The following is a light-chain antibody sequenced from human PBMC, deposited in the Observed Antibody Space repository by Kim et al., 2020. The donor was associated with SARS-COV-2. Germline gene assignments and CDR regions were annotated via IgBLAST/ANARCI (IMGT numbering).Light chain of an antibody. CDR1: KLGDKY. Sequence: SYELTQPPSASVSPGQTARITCSGDKLGDKYTCWYQHKPGQSPVLVIYQDTKRPSGIPERFSGSNSGNTATLTISGTQAMDEADYYCQAWDSSQGLFGGGTQLTVL. J-gene: IGLJ2*01. CDR2: QDT. V-gene: IGLV3-1*01. CDR3: QAWDSSQGL.